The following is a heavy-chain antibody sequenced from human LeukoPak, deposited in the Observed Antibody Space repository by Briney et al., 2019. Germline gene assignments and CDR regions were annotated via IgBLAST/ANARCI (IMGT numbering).Heavy chain of an antibody. CDR1: GGSFSDYY. J-gene: IGHJ4*02. CDR3: ARRSPYSTGWSSYFDY. Sequence: SETLSLTCAVYGGSFSDYYWNWIRQSPGKGLEWIGEINHTGTTNYNPSLKSPVTISVDTSKNQFSLRLSSVTAADSAVYYCARRSPYSTGWSSYFDYWGQGALVTVSS. V-gene: IGHV4-34*01. D-gene: IGHD6-19*01. CDR2: INHTGTT.